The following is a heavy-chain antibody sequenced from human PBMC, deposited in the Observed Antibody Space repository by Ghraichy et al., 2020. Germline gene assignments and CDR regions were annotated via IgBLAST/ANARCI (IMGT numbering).Heavy chain of an antibody. V-gene: IGHV1-18*04. J-gene: IGHJ4*02. CDR3: ARDQCRGRCSGYHAVDY. CDR1: GSTFTSHG. Sequence: ASVKVSCKASGSTFTSHGTSWVRQGPGQGLEWKGWISAYNGNTNYAQKLQGRVTMTTDTSTSTAYMELRSLRSDDTAVYYCARDQCRGRCSGYHAVDYWGQGSLVTVAS. D-gene: IGHD3-22*01. CDR2: ISAYNGNT.